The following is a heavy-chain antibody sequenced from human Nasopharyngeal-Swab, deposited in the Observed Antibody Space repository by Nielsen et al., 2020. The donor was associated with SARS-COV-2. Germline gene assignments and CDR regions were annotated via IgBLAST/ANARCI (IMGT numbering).Heavy chain of an antibody. Sequence: RQAPGKGLEWIGYIYYSGSTYYNPSLKSRVTISVDTSKNQFSLKLSSVTAADTAVYYCARDDVYCSSTSCYRAPLNYRGQGTLVTVSS. D-gene: IGHD2-2*01. V-gene: IGHV4-30-4*01. J-gene: IGHJ4*02. CDR3: ARDDVYCSSTSCYRAPLNY. CDR2: IYYSGST.